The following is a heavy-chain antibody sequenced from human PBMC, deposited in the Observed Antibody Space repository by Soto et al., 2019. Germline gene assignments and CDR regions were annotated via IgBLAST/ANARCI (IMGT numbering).Heavy chain of an antibody. CDR1: GFTVSSNY. D-gene: IGHD3-10*01. Sequence: GGSLRLSCAASGFTVSSNYMSWVRQAPGKGLEWVSVIYSGGSAYYADSVKGRFTISRDNSKNTLYLQMNSLGAEDTAVYYCARDNPPSVLRGLRRTSYYGMDVWGQGTTVTVSS. J-gene: IGHJ6*02. CDR3: ARDNPPSVLRGLRRTSYYGMDV. CDR2: IYSGGSA. V-gene: IGHV3-53*01.